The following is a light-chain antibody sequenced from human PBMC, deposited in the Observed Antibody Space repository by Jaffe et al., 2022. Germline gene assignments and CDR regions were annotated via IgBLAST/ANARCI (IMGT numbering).Light chain of an antibody. CDR1: SSNIGSNG. Sequence: QPVLTQTPSASGTPGQRVTISCSGSSSNIGSNGVNWYQQLPGTAPKLLIYSSNQRPSGVPDRFSGSKSGTSASLAISGLQSEDEADYYCAAWDDSLNGWVFGGGSKLTVL. V-gene: IGLV1-44*01. CDR3: AAWDDSLNGWV. J-gene: IGLJ3*02. CDR2: SSN.